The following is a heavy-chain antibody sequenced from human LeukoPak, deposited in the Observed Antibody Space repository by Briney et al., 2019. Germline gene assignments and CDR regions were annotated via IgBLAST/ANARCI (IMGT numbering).Heavy chain of an antibody. J-gene: IGHJ3*02. V-gene: IGHV1-18*01. CDR2: VSGSNGHA. D-gene: IGHD1-26*01. CDR3: ARDRVVGAIDGFDI. CDR1: GYFFPSYG. Sequence: ASVKVSCKASGYFFPSYGINWMRQAPGQGLEWMGWVSGSNGHANYGKKFQGRVTMTTETSTSAAYMELRSLRSDDTAVYYCARDRVVGAIDGFDIWGQGTMVTVSS.